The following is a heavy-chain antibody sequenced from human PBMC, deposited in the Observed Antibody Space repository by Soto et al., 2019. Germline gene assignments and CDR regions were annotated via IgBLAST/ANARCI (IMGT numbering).Heavy chain of an antibody. CDR2: INHSGST. J-gene: IGHJ4*02. D-gene: IGHD1-26*01. Sequence: QVQLQQWGAGLLKPSEPLSLTCAVYGGSFSGYYWSWIRQPPGKGLEWIGEINHSGSTHYNPSLTSRVPISVDTCKHPFSLKLSSLSAADTAAYYCARGKRVGYGGSDQGALDYWGQGSLVTVAS. CDR3: ARGKRVGYGGSDQGALDY. CDR1: GGSFSGYY. V-gene: IGHV4-34*01.